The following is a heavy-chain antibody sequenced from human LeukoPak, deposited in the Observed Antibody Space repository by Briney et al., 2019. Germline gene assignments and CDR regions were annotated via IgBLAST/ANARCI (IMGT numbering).Heavy chain of an antibody. Sequence: GGSLRLSCAASGFTFSSYAMSWVRQAPGKGLEWVSAISGSGGSTYYADSVKGRFTISRDNSKNTLYLQMNSLRAEDTAAYYCAKDREGSGWYPYYFDYWGQGTLVTVSS. J-gene: IGHJ4*02. CDR1: GFTFSSYA. V-gene: IGHV3-23*01. D-gene: IGHD6-19*01. CDR2: ISGSGGST. CDR3: AKDREGSGWYPYYFDY.